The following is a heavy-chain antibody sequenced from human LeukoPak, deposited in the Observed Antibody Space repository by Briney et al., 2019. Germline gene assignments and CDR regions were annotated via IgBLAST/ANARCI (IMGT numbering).Heavy chain of an antibody. CDR2: INPNSGGT. V-gene: IGHV1-2*02. CDR1: GYTFTGYY. D-gene: IGHD3-10*01. Sequence: GASVKVSCKASGYTFTGYYMHWVRQAPGQGLEWMGWINPNSGGTNYAQKFQGRVTMTRDTSISTAYMELSSLRSEDTAVYYCAREPTMVRGGARAFDIWGQGTLVTVSS. CDR3: AREPTMVRGGARAFDI. J-gene: IGHJ4*02.